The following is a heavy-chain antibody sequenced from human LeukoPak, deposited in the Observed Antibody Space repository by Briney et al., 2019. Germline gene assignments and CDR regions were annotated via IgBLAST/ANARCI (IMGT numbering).Heavy chain of an antibody. J-gene: IGHJ5*02. D-gene: IGHD6-13*01. Sequence: GGSLRLSCAASGFTFSSYAMNWVRQAPGKGLEWVSAISGSGGSTYYADSVKGRFTITRDNSKNTLYLQMNSLRAEDTAVYYCAKVLQQLPYNWFDPWGQGTLVTVSS. CDR3: AKVLQQLPYNWFDP. V-gene: IGHV3-23*01. CDR2: ISGSGGST. CDR1: GFTFSSYA.